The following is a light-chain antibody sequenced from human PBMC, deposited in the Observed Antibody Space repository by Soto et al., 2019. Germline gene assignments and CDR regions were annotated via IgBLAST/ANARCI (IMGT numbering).Light chain of an antibody. Sequence: QSVLTQPPSVSAAPGQTVTISCSGSSSNIGNNYVSWYQQLPGTAPKLLIYDNNKRPSGIPDRFSGSKSGTSATLGISGLQAEDEADYYCSSYTSSSPYVFGTGTKVTVL. V-gene: IGLV1-51*01. CDR3: SSYTSSSPYV. CDR1: SSNIGNNY. CDR2: DNN. J-gene: IGLJ1*01.